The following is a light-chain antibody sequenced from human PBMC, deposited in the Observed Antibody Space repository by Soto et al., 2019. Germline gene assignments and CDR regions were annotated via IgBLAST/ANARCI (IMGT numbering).Light chain of an antibody. V-gene: IGLV2-11*01. J-gene: IGLJ3*02. CDR2: DVS. CDR1: SSDVGAYNY. CDR3: CSYAGSYSWV. Sequence: QSALTQPRSVSGSPGQSVTISCTGTSSDVGAYNYVSWYQHHPGKAPKVMIYDVSERPSGVPDRFSGSKSDNTASLTISGHQAEDEAYYYCCSYAGSYSWVFGGGTKVTVL.